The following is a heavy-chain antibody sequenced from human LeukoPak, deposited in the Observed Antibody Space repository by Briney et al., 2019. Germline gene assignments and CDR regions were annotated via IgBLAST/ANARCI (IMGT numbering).Heavy chain of an antibody. CDR1: GGSFSGYY. CDR2: INHSGST. CDR3: ARDIAFDI. Sequence: SETPSLTCAVYGGSFSGYYWSWIRQPPGKGLEWIGEINHSGSTYYNPSLKSRVTISVDRSKNQFSLKLSSVTAADTAVYYCARDIAFDIWGQGTMVTVSS. V-gene: IGHV4-34*01. J-gene: IGHJ3*02.